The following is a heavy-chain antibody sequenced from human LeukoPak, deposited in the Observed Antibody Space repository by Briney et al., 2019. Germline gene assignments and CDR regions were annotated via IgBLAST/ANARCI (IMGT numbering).Heavy chain of an antibody. D-gene: IGHD5-12*01. CDR3: AKDLGIRSGYDLSDYYYMDV. Sequence: PGGSLRLSCAASGFTFRTYAMSWVRQAPGKGLEWVSAISGSGGNTYYADSVKGRFTISRDNSKNTLYLQMNSLRAEDTALYYCAKDLGIRSGYDLSDYYYMDVWGKGTTVTVSS. J-gene: IGHJ6*03. CDR1: GFTFRTYA. V-gene: IGHV3-23*01. CDR2: ISGSGGNT.